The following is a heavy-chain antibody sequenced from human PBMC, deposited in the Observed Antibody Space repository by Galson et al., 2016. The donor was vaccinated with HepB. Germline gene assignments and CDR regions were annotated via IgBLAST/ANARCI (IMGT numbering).Heavy chain of an antibody. CDR1: GFTFRNYN. Sequence: SVKVACKASGFTFRNYNMHWVRQAPGQGLEWMGIINRGGPGTIYAQKSQDRLTMTSDTSTSTVYMELSSLRSEDPALYDCTRDYNWAIDYWGQGTLVTVSS. J-gene: IGHJ4*02. V-gene: IGHV1-46*03. CDR2: INRGGPGT. CDR3: TRDYNWAIDY. D-gene: IGHD1-1*01.